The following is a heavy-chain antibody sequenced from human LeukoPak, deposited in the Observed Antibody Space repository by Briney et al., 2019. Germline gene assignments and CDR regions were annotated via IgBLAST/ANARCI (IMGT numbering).Heavy chain of an antibody. CDR3: ARDRGSDTAMVIGRAFDI. Sequence: PGGTLRLSCAASGFTFTTHGINWVRQAPGKGLEWVSAISPSGDITYYADSVKGRFTISRDNYKNTVNLQVSSLRAEDTAVYYCARDRGSDTAMVIGRAFDIWGQGTMVTVSS. J-gene: IGHJ3*02. D-gene: IGHD5-18*01. CDR1: GFTFTTHG. CDR2: ISPSGDIT. V-gene: IGHV3-23*01.